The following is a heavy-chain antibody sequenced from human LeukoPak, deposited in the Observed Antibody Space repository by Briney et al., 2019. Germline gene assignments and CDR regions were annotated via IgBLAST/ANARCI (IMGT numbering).Heavy chain of an antibody. CDR2: INPSGGST. CDR1: GYTYTSYY. Sequence: ASVKVSCKASGYTYTSYYMHWVRQAPGQGLEWMGIINPSGGSTSYAQKFQGRVTMTRDTSTSTVYMELSSLRSEDTAVYYCARVSVTMIVVVTRGYAFDIWGQGTMVTVSS. J-gene: IGHJ3*02. CDR3: ARVSVTMIVVVTRGYAFDI. D-gene: IGHD3-22*01. V-gene: IGHV1-46*01.